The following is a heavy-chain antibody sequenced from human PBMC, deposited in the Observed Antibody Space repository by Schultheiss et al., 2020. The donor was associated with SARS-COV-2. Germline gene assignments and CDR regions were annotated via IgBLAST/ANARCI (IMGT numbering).Heavy chain of an antibody. CDR1: GYTFTSYY. J-gene: IGHJ5*02. CDR3: ARDVCGGDCPEGRFDP. Sequence: ASVKVSCKASGYTFTSYYMHWVRQAPGQGLEWMGIINPSGGSTSYAQKFQGRVTMTRDTSTSTVYMELSSLRSEDTAVYYCARDVCGGDCPEGRFDPWGQGTLVTVSS. CDR2: INPSGGST. V-gene: IGHV1-46*01. D-gene: IGHD2-21*02.